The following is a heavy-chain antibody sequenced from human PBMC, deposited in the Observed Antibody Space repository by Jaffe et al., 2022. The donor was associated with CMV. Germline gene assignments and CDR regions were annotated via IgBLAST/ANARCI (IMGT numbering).Heavy chain of an antibody. D-gene: IGHD6-19*01. J-gene: IGHJ6*02. CDR1: GFTVSSNY. CDR2: IYSGGST. Sequence: EVQLVESGGGLIQPGGSLRLSCAASGFTVSSNYMSWVRQAPGKGLEWVSVIYSGGSTYYADSVKGRFTISRDNSKNTLYLQMNSLRAEDTAVYYCASSGWAYYYYGMDVWGQGTTVTVSS. V-gene: IGHV3-53*01. CDR3: ASSGWAYYYYGMDV.